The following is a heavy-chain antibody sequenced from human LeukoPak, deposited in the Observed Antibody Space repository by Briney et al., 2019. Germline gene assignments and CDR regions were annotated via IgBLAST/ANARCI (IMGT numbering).Heavy chain of an antibody. CDR3: AREGETYYYMDV. J-gene: IGHJ6*03. CDR1: GYTFTGYY. CDR2: INPNSGGT. Sequence: ASVKVSCKASGYTFTGYYMHWVRQAPGQGLEWMGWINPNSGGTNYAQKFQGRVTMTRDTTISTAYMELSRLRSDDTAVYYCAREGETYYYMDVWGKGTTVTISS. D-gene: IGHD3-10*01. V-gene: IGHV1-2*02.